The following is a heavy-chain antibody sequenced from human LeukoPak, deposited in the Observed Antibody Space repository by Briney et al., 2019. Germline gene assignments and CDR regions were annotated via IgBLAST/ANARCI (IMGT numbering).Heavy chain of an antibody. CDR3: ARGSLHGRAEWLMSYYYYYYMDV. CDR1: GFTFDDYG. D-gene: IGHD3-3*01. Sequence: GGSLRLSCAASGFTFDDYGMSWVRQAPGKGLEWVSGINWNGGSTGYADSVKGRFTISRDNAKNSLYLQMNSLRAEDTALYYCARGSLHGRAEWLMSYYYYYYMDVWGKGTRVTVSS. J-gene: IGHJ6*03. CDR2: INWNGGST. V-gene: IGHV3-20*04.